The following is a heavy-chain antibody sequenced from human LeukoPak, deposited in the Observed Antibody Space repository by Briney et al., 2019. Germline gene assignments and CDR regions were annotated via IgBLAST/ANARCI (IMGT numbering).Heavy chain of an antibody. CDR1: GGSISSGGYY. D-gene: IGHD6-19*01. Sequence: PSQTLSLTCTVSGGSISSGGYYWSWTRQHPGKGLEWIGYIYYSGSTYYNPSLKSRVTISVDTSKNQFSLKLSSVTAADTAVYYCARHRSLSGWHRPYTADAFDIWGQGTMVTVSS. CDR2: IYYSGST. CDR3: ARHRSLSGWHRPYTADAFDI. V-gene: IGHV4-31*03. J-gene: IGHJ3*02.